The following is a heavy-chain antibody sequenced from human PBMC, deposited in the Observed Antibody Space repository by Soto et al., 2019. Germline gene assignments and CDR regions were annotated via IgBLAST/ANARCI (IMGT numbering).Heavy chain of an antibody. CDR3: ASTWSGYYYFDS. CDR2: ISYDGSNR. J-gene: IGHJ4*02. Sequence: QVQLVESRGGVVQPGGSLRLSCAASGFTFSSYGMHWVRQAPGKGLEWVAVISYDGSNRYYGDSVKGRFTISRDNSKNTVYLQMNSLRVEDTAVYYCASTWSGYYYFDSWGQGTLVTVSS. D-gene: IGHD3-3*01. CDR1: GFTFSSYG. V-gene: IGHV3-30*03.